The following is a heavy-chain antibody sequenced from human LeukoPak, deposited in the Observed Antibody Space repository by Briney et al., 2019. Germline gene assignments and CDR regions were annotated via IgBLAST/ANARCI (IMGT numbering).Heavy chain of an antibody. CDR1: GYTFTSSA. Sequence: ASVKVSCKASGYTFTSSAMNWVRQAPGQGLEWMGWINTNTANPTYAQGFTGRFVFSLDTSGSTAYLQISSLKAEDTAVYYCARQGPGYCGHTSCYGVDYWGQGTLVTVSS. V-gene: IGHV7-4-1*02. CDR2: INTNTANP. J-gene: IGHJ4*02. D-gene: IGHD2-2*01. CDR3: ARQGPGYCGHTSCYGVDY.